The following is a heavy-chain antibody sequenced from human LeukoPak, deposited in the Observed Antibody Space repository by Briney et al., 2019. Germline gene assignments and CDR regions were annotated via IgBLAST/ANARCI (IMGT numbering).Heavy chain of an antibody. CDR2: IWYDGSNK. CDR1: GFTFSSYA. Sequence: GRSLRLSCAASGFTFSSYAMHWVRQAPGKGLEWVAVIWYDGSNKYYADSVKGRFTISRDTSKNTLYLQMNSLRAEDTAVYYCARDDDYGDYGYYGMDVWGQGTTVTVSS. D-gene: IGHD4-17*01. V-gene: IGHV3-33*08. J-gene: IGHJ6*02. CDR3: ARDDDYGDYGYYGMDV.